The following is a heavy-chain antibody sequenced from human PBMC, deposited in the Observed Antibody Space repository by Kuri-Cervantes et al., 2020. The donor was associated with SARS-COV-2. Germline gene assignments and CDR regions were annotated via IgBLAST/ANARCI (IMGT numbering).Heavy chain of an antibody. J-gene: IGHJ4*02. D-gene: IGHD3-3*01. CDR2: INPSSGGT. Sequence: ASVKVSCKASGNTLTGYYIHWVRRAPGQGLEWMGWINPSSGGTNYAQKFQGWVTMTRDTSINTADMELGRLRSDDTAVYYCARDLRGCWSGYYCDYWGQGTLVTVSS. CDR3: ARDLRGCWSGYYCDY. V-gene: IGHV1-2*04. CDR1: GNTLTGYY.